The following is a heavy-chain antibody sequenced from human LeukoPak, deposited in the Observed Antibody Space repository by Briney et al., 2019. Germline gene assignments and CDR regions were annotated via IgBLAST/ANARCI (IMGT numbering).Heavy chain of an antibody. CDR2: ISWNSGSI. CDR1: GFTFDDYA. J-gene: IGHJ4*02. V-gene: IGHV3-9*01. CDR3: AMLPDIVVVPAANY. Sequence: PGRSLRLSCAASGFTFDDYAMHWVRQAPGRGLEWASGISWNSGSIGYADSVKGRFTISRDNAKNSLYLQMNSLRAEDTALYYCAMLPDIVVVPAANYWGQGTLVTVSS. D-gene: IGHD2-2*01.